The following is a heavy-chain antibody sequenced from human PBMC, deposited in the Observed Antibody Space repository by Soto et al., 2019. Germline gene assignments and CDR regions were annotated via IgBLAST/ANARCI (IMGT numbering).Heavy chain of an antibody. CDR3: AKSFCSSSSCFFLWVDP. Sequence: EVQLLESGGGLVQPGGSLRLSCAASGFTFSDYAMSWVRQAPGKGLECLSLISGTGVPTLYAGSVKGRSSVSRDNSKNTLFLEMNDLRVDDTAIYYCAKSFCSSSSCFFLWVDPWGPGTLVTVSS. D-gene: IGHD2-2*01. J-gene: IGHJ5*02. V-gene: IGHV3-23*01. CDR1: GFTFSDYA. CDR2: ISGTGVPT.